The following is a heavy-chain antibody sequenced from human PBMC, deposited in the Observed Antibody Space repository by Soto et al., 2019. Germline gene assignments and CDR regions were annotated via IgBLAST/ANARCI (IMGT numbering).Heavy chain of an antibody. Sequence: QVHLVESGGGVAQPGRSLRLSCAASGFTFSSYGMHWVRQAPGKGLEWVAIISYDGSLKYYADSVKGRFTISRDNSKRALYLQMNSLRPEDTAVYYCAKDFKVSGSYYGSLSYYYGMDVWAQGNTVIVSS. CDR3: AKDFKVSGSYYGSLSYYYGMDV. CDR1: GFTFSSYG. CDR2: ISYDGSLK. V-gene: IGHV3-30*18. J-gene: IGHJ6*02. D-gene: IGHD3-10*01.